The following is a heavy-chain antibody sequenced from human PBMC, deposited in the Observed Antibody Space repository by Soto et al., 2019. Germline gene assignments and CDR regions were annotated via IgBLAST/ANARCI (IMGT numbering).Heavy chain of an antibody. J-gene: IGHJ4*02. CDR2: IYYSGST. D-gene: IGHD3-3*01. CDR1: GGSISSGGYY. V-gene: IGHV4-31*03. CDR3: ARAGVVTIRSGPPDY. Sequence: QVQLQESGPGLVKPSQTLSLTCTVSGGSISSGGYYWSWIRQHPGKGLEWIGYIYYSGSTYYNPSLKSRVTTSVDTSKYQFSLKLRSVTAADTAVYYCARAGVVTIRSGPPDYWGQGTLVTVSS.